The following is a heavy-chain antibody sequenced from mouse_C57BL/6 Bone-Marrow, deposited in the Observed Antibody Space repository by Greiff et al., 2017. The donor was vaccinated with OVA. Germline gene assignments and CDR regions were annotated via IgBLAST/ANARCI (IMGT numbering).Heavy chain of an antibody. CDR3: TISYSHYGDFHY. CDR1: GYTFTDYE. J-gene: IGHJ2*01. V-gene: IGHV1-15*01. CDR2: IDPETGGT. D-gene: IGHD2-5*01. Sequence: VKLVESGAELVRPGASVTLSCKASGYTFTDYEMHWVKQTPVHGLEWIGAIDPETGGTAYNQKFKGKAILTADKSSSTAYMELRSLTSEDSAVYYCTISYSHYGDFHYGGQGTTLTV.